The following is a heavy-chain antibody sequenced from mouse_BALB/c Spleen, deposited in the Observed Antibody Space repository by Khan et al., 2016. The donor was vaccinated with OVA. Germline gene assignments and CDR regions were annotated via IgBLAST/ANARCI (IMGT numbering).Heavy chain of an antibody. D-gene: IGHD3-2*02. J-gene: IGHJ2*01. CDR3: AREEALHYFAY. CDR1: GYIFTSYW. CDR2: IYPGTDNT. V-gene: IGHV1S132*01. Sequence: VQLQQSGAELVRPGASVKLSCKTSGYIFTSYWIHWVKQRSGQGLEWIARIYPGTDNTYYNEKLRDKATLTADKSSSTAYIQLSSLKSEDSAVYFCAREEALHYFAYWGQGTTLTVSS.